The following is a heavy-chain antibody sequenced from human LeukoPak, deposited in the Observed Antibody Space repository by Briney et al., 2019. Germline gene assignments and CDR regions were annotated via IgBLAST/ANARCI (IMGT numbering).Heavy chain of an antibody. Sequence: SVKVSCKASGGTFTSYAISWVRQAPGQGLEWMGRIIPIFGTPNYAQKFQGRVTITTDESTSTAYMELSSLRSEDTAVYYCARDAPPGVRGVIRWFDPWGQGTLVTVSS. J-gene: IGHJ5*02. CDR1: GGTFTSYA. V-gene: IGHV1-69*05. D-gene: IGHD3-10*01. CDR2: IIPIFGTP. CDR3: ARDAPPGVRGVIRWFDP.